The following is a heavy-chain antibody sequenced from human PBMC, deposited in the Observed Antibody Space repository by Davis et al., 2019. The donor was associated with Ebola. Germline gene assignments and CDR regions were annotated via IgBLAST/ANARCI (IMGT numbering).Heavy chain of an antibody. V-gene: IGHV3-21*01. J-gene: IGHJ6*03. CDR2: ISRSSTYR. CDR1: GFTFSSYS. Sequence: PGGSLRLSCAASGFTFSSYSMNWVRQAPGKGLEWVSSISRSSTYRDYADSVKGRFTISRDNAKNSLYLQMNSLRAEDTAVYYCARAVVPPAIIYYYYYMDVWGKGTTVTVSS. CDR3: ARAVVPPAIIYYYYYMDV. D-gene: IGHD2-2*02.